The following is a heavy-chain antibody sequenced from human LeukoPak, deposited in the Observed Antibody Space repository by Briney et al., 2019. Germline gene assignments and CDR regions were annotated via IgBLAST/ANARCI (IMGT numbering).Heavy chain of an antibody. V-gene: IGHV1-46*01. J-gene: IGHJ4*02. D-gene: IGHD2-15*01. CDR3: ARDLSPVGSGGSCPDY. CDR1: GYTFTSYY. Sequence: GASVKVSCTASGYTFTSYYIHWVRQAPGQGLEWMGIINPSGDRTTYAQKFQGRVTMTRDTSTSTVYMELSSLRSEDTAVYYCARDLSPVGSGGSCPDYWGQGSLVTVSS. CDR2: INPSGDRT.